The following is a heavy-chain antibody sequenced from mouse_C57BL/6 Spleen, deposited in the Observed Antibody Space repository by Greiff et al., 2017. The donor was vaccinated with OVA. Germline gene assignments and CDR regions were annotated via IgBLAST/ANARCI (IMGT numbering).Heavy chain of an antibody. J-gene: IGHJ2*01. Sequence: VQLVESGPELVKPGASVKISCKASGYAFSSSWMNWVKQRPGKGLEWIGRIYPGDGDTNYNGKFKGKATLTADKSSSTAYMQLSSLTSEDSAVYFCAREGILLYFDYWGQGTTLTVSS. CDR1: GYAFSSSW. CDR3: AREGILLYFDY. CDR2: IYPGDGDT. V-gene: IGHV1-82*01.